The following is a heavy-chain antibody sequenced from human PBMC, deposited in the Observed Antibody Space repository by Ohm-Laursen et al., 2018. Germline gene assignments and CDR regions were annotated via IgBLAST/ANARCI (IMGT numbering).Heavy chain of an antibody. J-gene: IGHJ4*02. D-gene: IGHD3-22*01. CDR1: GFTFSSYA. Sequence: SLRLSCAASGFTFSSYAMSWVRQAPGKGLEWVSAISGSGDSTYYADSVKGRFTISRDNSKNTLYLHLNSLRAEDTAVYYCAKSSYYYDTSVSLYYFDYWGQGTLVTVSS. V-gene: IGHV3-23*01. CDR2: ISGSGDST. CDR3: AKSSYYYDTSVSLYYFDY.